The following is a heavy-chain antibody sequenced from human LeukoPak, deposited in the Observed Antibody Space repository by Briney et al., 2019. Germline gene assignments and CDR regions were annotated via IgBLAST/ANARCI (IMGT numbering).Heavy chain of an antibody. CDR3: ARAGVYYYYGMDV. D-gene: IGHD3-10*01. Sequence: SETLSLTCTVSGGSISSSSYYWGWIRQPPGKGLEWIGSIYYSGSTYYNPSLKSRVTISVDTSKNQFSLKLSSVTAADTAVYCCARAGVYYYYGMDVWGQGTTVTVSS. V-gene: IGHV4-39*07. CDR2: IYYSGST. J-gene: IGHJ6*02. CDR1: GGSISSSSYY.